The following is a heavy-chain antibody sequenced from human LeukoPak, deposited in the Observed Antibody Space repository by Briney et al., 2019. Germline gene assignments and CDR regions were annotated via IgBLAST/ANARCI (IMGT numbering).Heavy chain of an antibody. V-gene: IGHV4-59*01. J-gene: IGHJ6*02. D-gene: IGHD4-23*01. CDR2: IYYSGST. Sequence: PSETLSLTCTVSGGSISSYYWSWIRQPPGKGLEWIGYIYYSGSTYYNPSLKSRVTISVDTSKNQFSLKLSSVTAADTAVYYCARRGCGGNSEGFYYYYYGMDVWGQGTTVTVSS. CDR1: GGSISSYY. CDR3: ARRGCGGNSEGFYYYYYGMDV.